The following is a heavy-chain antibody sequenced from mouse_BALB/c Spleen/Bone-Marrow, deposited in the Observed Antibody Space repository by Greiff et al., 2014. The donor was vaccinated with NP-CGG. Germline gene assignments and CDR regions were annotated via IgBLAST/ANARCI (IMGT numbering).Heavy chain of an antibody. CDR1: GFTFSDYY. D-gene: IGHD2-3*01. CDR3: ARGPHDDDMDY. CDR2: ISDGGSYT. J-gene: IGHJ4*01. Sequence: DVKLVESGGGLVKPGGSLKLSCAASGFTFSDYYMYWVRQTPEKRLEWVATISDGGSYTYYPDSVKGRFTISRDNVKNNLYLQMSSLKSEDTAMYYCARGPHDDDMDYWGQGTSVTVPS. V-gene: IGHV5-4*02.